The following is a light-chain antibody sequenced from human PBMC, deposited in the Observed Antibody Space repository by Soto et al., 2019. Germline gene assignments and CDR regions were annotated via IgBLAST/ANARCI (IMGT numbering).Light chain of an antibody. CDR3: SSYAGSNNLV. J-gene: IGLJ2*01. CDR2: EVS. Sequence: QSALTQPPSASGSPGQSVTISCTGTSSDVGGYNYVSWYQQHPGKGPKLMIYEVSKRPSGVPDRFSGSKSGNTASLTVSGLQAEDEADYYCSSYAGSNNLVFGGGTKLNVL. V-gene: IGLV2-8*01. CDR1: SSDVGGYNY.